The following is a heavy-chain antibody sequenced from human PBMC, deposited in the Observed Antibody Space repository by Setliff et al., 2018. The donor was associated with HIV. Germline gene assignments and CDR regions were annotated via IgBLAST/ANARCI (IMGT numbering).Heavy chain of an antibody. D-gene: IGHD5-12*01. CDR3: ATDIVATLDY. CDR1: GFTFSSYA. V-gene: IGHV3-23*01. J-gene: IGHJ4*02. CDR2: ISGSGGST. Sequence: GGSLRLSCAASGFTFSSYAMSWVRQAPGKGLEWVSAISGSGGSTYYADSVKGRFTISRDNAKNSLYLQMNSLRAEDTAVYYCATDIVATLDYWGQGTLVTVSS.